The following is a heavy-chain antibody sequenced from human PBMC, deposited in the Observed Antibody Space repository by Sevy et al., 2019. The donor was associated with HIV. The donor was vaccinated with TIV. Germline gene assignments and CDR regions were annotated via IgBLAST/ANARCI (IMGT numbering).Heavy chain of an antibody. Sequence: ASVKVSCKASGYTFTSYGISWVRQAPGQGLEWMGWISAYNGNTNYAQKLQGRVTMTTDTSTSTAYMELSSLRSEDTAVYYCARAFRGENWFDPWGQGTLVTVSS. V-gene: IGHV1-18*01. J-gene: IGHJ5*02. CDR3: ARAFRGENWFDP. D-gene: IGHD3-16*01. CDR1: GYTFTSYG. CDR2: ISAYNGNT.